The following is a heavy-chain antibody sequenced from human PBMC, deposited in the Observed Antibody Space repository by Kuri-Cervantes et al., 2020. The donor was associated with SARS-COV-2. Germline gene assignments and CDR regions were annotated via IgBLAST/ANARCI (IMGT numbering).Heavy chain of an antibody. J-gene: IGHJ4*02. CDR1: GFTFSSYA. V-gene: IGHV3-64D*06. CDR3: VKDLYSSGWYRDW. D-gene: IGHD6-19*01. CDR2: ISSNGGST. Sequence: GESLKISCSASGFTFSSYAMHWVRQAPGKGLEYVSAISSNGGSTYYADSVKGRFTISRDNSKNTLYLQMSSLRAEDTAVYYCVKDLYSSGWYRDWWGQGTLVTVSS.